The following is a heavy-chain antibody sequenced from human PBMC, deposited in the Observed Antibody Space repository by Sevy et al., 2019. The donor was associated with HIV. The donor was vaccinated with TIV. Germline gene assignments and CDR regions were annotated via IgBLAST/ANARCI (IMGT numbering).Heavy chain of an antibody. J-gene: IGHJ6*02. CDR1: GFMFSSYA. CDR3: HGDYDSSQLASYYYYGMDA. V-gene: IGHV3-23*01. D-gene: IGHD3-22*01. Sequence: GGSLRLSCAASGFMFSSYAMSWVRQAPGKGLEWVSTIRGSGGSTYYADSVKGRFTISRDNSKNTLYLQMNSLRAEDTAVYYCHGDYDSSQLASYYYYGMDAWGQGTTVTVSS. CDR2: IRGSGGST.